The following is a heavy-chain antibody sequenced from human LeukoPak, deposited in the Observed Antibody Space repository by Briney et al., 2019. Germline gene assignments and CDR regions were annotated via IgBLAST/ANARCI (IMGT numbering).Heavy chain of an antibody. J-gene: IGHJ4*02. V-gene: IGHV5-51*03. Sequence: PGESLKISCKASGYSFTTHWIGWVRQKPGKGLEWMGIIYPDDSDTRYSPSFQGQVNISADQSSNTTYLQWSSLKASDTAIYYCARTRREVAALDYWGQGTLVTVSS. CDR3: ARTRREVAALDY. D-gene: IGHD6-13*01. CDR1: GYSFTTHW. CDR2: IYPDDSDT.